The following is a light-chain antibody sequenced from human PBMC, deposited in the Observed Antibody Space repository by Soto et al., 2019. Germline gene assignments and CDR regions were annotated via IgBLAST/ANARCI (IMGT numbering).Light chain of an antibody. V-gene: IGKV3-20*01. CDR1: QSVSSNY. CDR3: QQYGTSPPLT. CDR2: DAS. J-gene: IGKJ4*01. Sequence: IVLPQSPGTLSLSPGERATLSCRASQSVSSNYLAWYQQKPGQAPRLLIYDASSRATGIPDRFSGSGSATDSTLTISRLEPEDFAVYYCQQYGTSPPLTFGGGTKVEIK.